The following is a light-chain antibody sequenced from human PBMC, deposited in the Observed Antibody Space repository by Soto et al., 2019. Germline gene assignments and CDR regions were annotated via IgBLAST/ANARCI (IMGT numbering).Light chain of an antibody. CDR3: QQYSSSSRT. J-gene: IGKJ4*01. CDR1: QSVSRSY. CDR2: GAS. V-gene: IGKV3-20*01. Sequence: EIVLTQSPGTLSLSPGERATLSCRASQSVSRSYLAWYQQKPGQAPRLLIYGASSRATGIPDRCSGSRSGTDFTLTISRLEPEDFAVYYCQQYSSSSRTFGGGTKVEIK.